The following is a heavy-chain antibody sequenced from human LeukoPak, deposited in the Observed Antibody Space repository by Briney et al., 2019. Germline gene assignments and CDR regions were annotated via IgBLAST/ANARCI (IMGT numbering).Heavy chain of an antibody. CDR3: VKEGGLMIRRYYFDY. CDR1: GFTFSSYA. CDR2: IWYDGRQK. V-gene: IGHV3-30*02. Sequence: GGSLRLSCVQSGFTFSSYAMHWVGQAPGKGLEGVAFIWYDGRQKSYADTVKGRFTISRYNSKNTLYLHMSSLRVDDTAVYYCVKEGGLMIRRYYFDYWGQGTLVTVS. D-gene: IGHD3-16*01. J-gene: IGHJ4*02.